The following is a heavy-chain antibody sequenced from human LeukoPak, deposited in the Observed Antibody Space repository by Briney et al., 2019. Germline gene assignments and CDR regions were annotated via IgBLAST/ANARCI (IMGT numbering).Heavy chain of an antibody. CDR2: ISWDGGST. Sequence: GGSLRLSCAASGFTFDDYTMHWVRQAPGKGLEWVSLISWDGGSTYYADSVKGRFTISRDNSKNSLYLQMNSLRAEDTAVYYCAREGVGYLDYWGQGTLVTVPS. D-gene: IGHD2-15*01. CDR1: GFTFDDYT. J-gene: IGHJ4*02. CDR3: AREGVGYLDY. V-gene: IGHV3-43*01.